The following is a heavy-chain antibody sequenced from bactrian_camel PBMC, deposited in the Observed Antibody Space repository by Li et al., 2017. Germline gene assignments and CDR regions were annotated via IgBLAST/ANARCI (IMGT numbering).Heavy chain of an antibody. V-gene: IGHV3S60*01. CDR2: ISSDGRA. CDR3: AASRPYFTLPQRARGCSGGALPELPFDY. D-gene: IGHD2*01. CDR1: GFNFEKSD. J-gene: IGHJ4*01. Sequence: HVQLVESGGGSVQIGGSLRLSCTASGFNFEKSDMGWYRQAPGSDCELVSSISSDGRANAADSVKGRFAASRDNAKNTAYLQMNSLKPEDTAVYYCAASRPYFTLPQRARGCSGGALPELPFDYRGQGTQVTVS.